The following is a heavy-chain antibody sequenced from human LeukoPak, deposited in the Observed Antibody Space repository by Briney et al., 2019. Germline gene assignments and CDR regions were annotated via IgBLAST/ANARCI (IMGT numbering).Heavy chain of an antibody. D-gene: IGHD2-15*01. J-gene: IGHJ3*02. CDR1: GGSFSGYY. CDR2: INHSGST. CDR3: ASRMPNGAFDI. V-gene: IGHV4-34*09. Sequence: SETLSLTCAVYGGSFSGYYWSWIRQPPGKGLEWIGEINHSGSTNYNPSLKSRVTISVDTSKNQFSLKLSSVTAADTAVYYCASRMPNGAFDIWGQGTMVTVSS.